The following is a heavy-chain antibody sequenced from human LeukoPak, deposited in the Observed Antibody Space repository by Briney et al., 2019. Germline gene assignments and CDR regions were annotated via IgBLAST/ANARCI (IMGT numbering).Heavy chain of an antibody. CDR3: AREHFIVRGVIAHNWFDP. CDR2: IYYSGST. Sequence: TSETLSLTCAVYGGSFSGYYWSWIRQPPGKGLEWIGYIYYSGSTNYNPSLKSRVTISVDTSKNQFSLKLSSVTAADTAVYYCAREHFIVRGVIAHNWFDPWGQGTLVTVSS. D-gene: IGHD3-10*01. CDR1: GGSFSGYY. J-gene: IGHJ5*02. V-gene: IGHV4-59*01.